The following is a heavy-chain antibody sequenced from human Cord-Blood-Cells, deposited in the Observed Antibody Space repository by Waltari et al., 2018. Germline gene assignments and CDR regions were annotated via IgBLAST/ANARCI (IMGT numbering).Heavy chain of an antibody. CDR1: GYTFTRHY. V-gene: IGHV1-46*01. CDR3: ARERMGIMNAFDI. CDR2: INPSGGST. Sequence: QVQLVQSGAEVKKPGASVKVSCKASGYTFTRHYMHWVRQAPGQGLEWMGIINPSGGSTSYAQKFQGRVTMTRDTSTSTVYMELSSLRSEDTAVYYCARERMGIMNAFDIWGQGTMVTVSS. D-gene: IGHD7-27*01. J-gene: IGHJ3*02.